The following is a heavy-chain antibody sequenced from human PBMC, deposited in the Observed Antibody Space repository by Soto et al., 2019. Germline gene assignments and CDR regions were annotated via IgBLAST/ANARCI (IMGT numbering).Heavy chain of an antibody. V-gene: IGHV3-7*01. D-gene: IGHD6-19*01. CDR3: ERDGSGWLWGWFDP. CDR1: GFSFSTFW. Sequence: EMQLVQSGGGLVQPGGSLRLSCSASGFSFSTFWMSWVRQAPGKGLEWLASIKEDGSDKYYVDSVKGRFTISRDNAKNSLYLQMNSLRDEDTAVYYCERDGSGWLWGWFDPWGQGTLVTVSS. CDR2: IKEDGSDK. J-gene: IGHJ5*02.